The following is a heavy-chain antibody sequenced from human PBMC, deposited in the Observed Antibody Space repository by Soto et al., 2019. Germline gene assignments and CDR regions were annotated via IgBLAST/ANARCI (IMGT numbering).Heavy chain of an antibody. CDR1: GFSFSDFG. D-gene: IGHD2-21*02. CDR3: AKETRSRAVTATRVNGMDV. CDR2: ISHDGSNQ. J-gene: IGHJ6*02. V-gene: IGHV3-30*18. Sequence: QVQLVESGGGVVQPGRSLRLSCAPSGFSFSDFGMHWVRQAPGKGLEWVAAISHDGSNQYYGDSVKGRFSISRDHSNNRLYLQMNNLKVEDSAIYFCAKETRSRAVTATRVNGMDVWGQGTMVTVSS.